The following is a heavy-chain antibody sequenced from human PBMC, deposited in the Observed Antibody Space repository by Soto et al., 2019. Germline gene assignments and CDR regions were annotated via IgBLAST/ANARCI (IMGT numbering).Heavy chain of an antibody. CDR1: GGTFSSYA. V-gene: IGHV1-69*01. Sequence: QVQLVQSGAEVKKPGSSVKVSCKASGGTFSSYAISWVRQAPGEGLEWMGGIIPIFGTANYAQKFPGRVTITADESTSTAYMEMSSLRSEDTAVYYCARDSGYITMVRYQWGDFDYWCQGTLVTVSS. J-gene: IGHJ4*02. D-gene: IGHD3-10*01. CDR2: IIPIFGTA. CDR3: ARDSGYITMVRYQWGDFDY.